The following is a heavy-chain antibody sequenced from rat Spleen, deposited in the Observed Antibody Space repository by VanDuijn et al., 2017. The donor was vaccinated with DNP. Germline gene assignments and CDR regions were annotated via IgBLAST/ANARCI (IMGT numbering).Heavy chain of an antibody. CDR2: VVYDGSKT. CDR3: ATFEGRDA. CDR1: GFTFSDYY. Sequence: EVQLMESGGGLVQPGRSLKLSCAGSGFTFSDYYMAWVRQAPKKGLEWVATVVYDGSKTYYRDSVKGRFTISRDNVKSTLYLQMDSLRSEDTATYYCATFEGRDAWGQGTSVTVSS. V-gene: IGHV5S10*01. D-gene: IGHD1-11*01. J-gene: IGHJ4*01.